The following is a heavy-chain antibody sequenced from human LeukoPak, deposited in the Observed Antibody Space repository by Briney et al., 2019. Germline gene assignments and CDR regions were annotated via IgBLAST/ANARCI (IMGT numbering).Heavy chain of an antibody. V-gene: IGHV4-34*01. CDR2: INHSGST. J-gene: IGHJ4*02. Sequence: SETLSLTSAVYGGSFSGYYWSWIRQPPGKGLEWIGEINHSGSTNYNPSLKSRVTISVDTSENQFSLKLSSVTAADTAVYYCARGQGTTVTTFSLDYWGQGTLVTVSS. CDR1: GGSFSGYY. CDR3: ARGQGTTVTTFSLDY. D-gene: IGHD4-17*01.